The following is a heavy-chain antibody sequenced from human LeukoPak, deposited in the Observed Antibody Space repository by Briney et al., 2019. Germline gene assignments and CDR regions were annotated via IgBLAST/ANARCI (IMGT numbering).Heavy chain of an antibody. D-gene: IGHD2-15*01. CDR3: AKIHQNRVVVGAKGAFDI. J-gene: IGHJ3*02. CDR2: INWNGGST. V-gene: IGHV3-20*04. Sequence: PGGSLRLSCAASGFTFDDYGMSWVRQAPGKGLEWVSGINWNGGSTGYADSVKGRFTISRDTSKDTVYLQMDSLRAEDTAIYYCAKIHQNRVVVGAKGAFDIWGQGTVVTVSS. CDR1: GFTFDDYG.